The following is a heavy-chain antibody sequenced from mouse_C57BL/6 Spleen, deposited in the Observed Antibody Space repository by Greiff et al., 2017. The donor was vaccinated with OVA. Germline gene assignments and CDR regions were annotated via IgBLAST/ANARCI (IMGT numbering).Heavy chain of an antibody. D-gene: IGHD1-1*01. J-gene: IGHJ3*01. CDR2: INPNNGGT. CDR1: GYTFTDYN. CDR3: ARHYYYGRSFAY. V-gene: IGHV1-18*01. Sequence: VHVKQSGPELVKPGASVKIPCKASGYTFTDYNMDWVKQSHGKSLEWIGDINPNNGGTIYNQKFKGKATLTVDKSSSTAYMELRSLTSEDTAVYYCARHYYYGRSFAYWGQGTLVTVSA.